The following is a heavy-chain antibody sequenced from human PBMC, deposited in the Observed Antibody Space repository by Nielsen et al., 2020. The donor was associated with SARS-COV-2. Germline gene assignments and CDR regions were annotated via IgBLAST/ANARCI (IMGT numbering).Heavy chain of an antibody. Sequence: GGSLRLSCKGSGYSFTSYWIGWVRQMPGKGLEWMGIIYPGDSDTRYSPSFQGQVTISADKSISTAYLQWSSLKASDTAMYYCARLTRDFWSGYYTGIDFDYWGQGTLVTVSS. D-gene: IGHD3-3*01. CDR1: GYSFTSYW. CDR2: IYPGDSDT. V-gene: IGHV5-51*01. J-gene: IGHJ4*02. CDR3: ARLTRDFWSGYYTGIDFDY.